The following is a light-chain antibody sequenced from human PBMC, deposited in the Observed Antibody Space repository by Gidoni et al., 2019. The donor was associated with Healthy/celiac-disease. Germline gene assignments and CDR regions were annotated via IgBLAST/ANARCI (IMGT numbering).Light chain of an antibody. V-gene: IGLV2-8*01. CDR3: SSYAGSNSVV. CDR1: SSDVGGYNY. CDR2: EVS. J-gene: IGLJ2*01. Sequence: QSALTQPPSASGSPGRPVTISCTGTSSDVGGYNYVSWYQQHPGKAPKLMIYEVSKRPSGVPDRFSGSKSGNTASLTVSGLQAEDEADYYCSSYAGSNSVVFGGGTKLTVL.